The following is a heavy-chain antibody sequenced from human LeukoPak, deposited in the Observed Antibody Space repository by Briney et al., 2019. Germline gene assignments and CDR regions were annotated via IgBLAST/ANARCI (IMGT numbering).Heavy chain of an antibody. Sequence: SETLSLTCAVYGGSLSGNYWSWIRQPPGKGLEWIGEINHSGSTNYNPSLKSRVTISVDTSKNQFSLKLSSVTAADTAVYYCARGSRDSSGPPFDYWGQGTLVTVSS. J-gene: IGHJ4*02. CDR2: INHSGST. D-gene: IGHD3-22*01. CDR1: GGSLSGNY. CDR3: ARGSRDSSGPPFDY. V-gene: IGHV4-34*01.